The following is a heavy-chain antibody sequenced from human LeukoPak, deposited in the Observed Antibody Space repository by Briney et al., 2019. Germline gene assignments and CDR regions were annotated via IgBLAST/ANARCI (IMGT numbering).Heavy chain of an antibody. J-gene: IGHJ4*02. Sequence: GASVKVSCKASGYTFTIYDIHWVRQATGQGLEWMGWMNPNSGNTGYAQKFQGRVTMTRNTSISTAYMELSSLRSEDTAVYYCTRGGGYYDRSAKDFIRPPEYWGQGTLVTVSS. V-gene: IGHV1-8*01. CDR3: TRGGGYYDRSAKDFIRPPEY. D-gene: IGHD3-22*01. CDR2: MNPNSGNT. CDR1: GYTFTIYD.